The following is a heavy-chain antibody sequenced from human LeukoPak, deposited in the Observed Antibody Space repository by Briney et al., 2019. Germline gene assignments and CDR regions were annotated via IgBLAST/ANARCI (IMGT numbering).Heavy chain of an antibody. CDR3: AKDRAQWLVGLFDY. CDR2: IWYDGSNK. D-gene: IGHD6-19*01. CDR1: GFTFSSYG. V-gene: IGHV3-30*02. J-gene: IGHJ4*02. Sequence: GGSLRLSCAASGFTFSSYGMHWVRQAPGKGLEWVAVIWYDGSNKYHADSVKGRFTISRDNSKNTLYLQMNSLRAEDTAVYYCAKDRAQWLVGLFDYWGQGTLVTVSS.